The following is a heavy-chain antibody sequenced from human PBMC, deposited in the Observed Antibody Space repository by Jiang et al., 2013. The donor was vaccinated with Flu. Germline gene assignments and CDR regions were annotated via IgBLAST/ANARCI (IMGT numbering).Heavy chain of an antibody. CDR3: ARGKRSTVITPRLGDL. D-gene: IGHD4-23*01. CDR1: GGSFRNYY. J-gene: IGHJ2*01. Sequence: GSGLVKPSETLSLTCALSGGSFRNYYWNWIRQTPGKGLEWIGDINDSGVANYHPSLTSRVTISLDTSKSQSSLKLNSVTAADTAVYYCARGKRSTVITPRLGDLWGRGTLVTVSS. CDR2: INDSGVA. V-gene: IGHV4-34*01.